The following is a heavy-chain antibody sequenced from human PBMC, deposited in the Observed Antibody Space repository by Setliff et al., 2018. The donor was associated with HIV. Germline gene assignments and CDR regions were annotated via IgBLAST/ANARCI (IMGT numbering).Heavy chain of an antibody. CDR3: ARGDPGYCGGGSCYNYWNFDL. V-gene: IGHV4-59*01. J-gene: IGHJ2*01. D-gene: IGHD2-15*01. CDR1: GDSISSYY. Sequence: SETLSLTCTVSGDSISSYYWSWIRQPPGKGLEWIGYVYYSGSTNYSPSLKSRVTISVDTSKNQFSLRLTSVTAADTAVYFCARGDPGYCGGGSCYNYWNFDLWGQGTLVTVSS. CDR2: VYYSGST.